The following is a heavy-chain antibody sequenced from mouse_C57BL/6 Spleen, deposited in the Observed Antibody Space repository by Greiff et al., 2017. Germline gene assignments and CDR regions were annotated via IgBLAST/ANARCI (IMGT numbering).Heavy chain of an antibody. Sequence: EVQGVESGGDLVKPGGSLKLSCAASGFTFSSYGMSWVRQTPDKRLEWVATISRGGSYTYYPDSVKGRFTISRDNAKNTLYLQMSSLKSEDTAMYYCARHLYYDYDECPFFAYWGQGTLVTVSA. CDR2: ISRGGSYT. D-gene: IGHD2-4*01. J-gene: IGHJ3*01. CDR3: ARHLYYDYDECPFFAY. CDR1: GFTFSSYG. V-gene: IGHV5-6*01.